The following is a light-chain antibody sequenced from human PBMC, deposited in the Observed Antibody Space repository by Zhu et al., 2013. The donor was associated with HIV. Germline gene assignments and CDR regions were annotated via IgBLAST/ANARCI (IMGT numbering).Light chain of an antibody. CDR1: QGISSA. Sequence: AIQLTQSPSSLSASVGDRVTITCRASQGISSALAWYQQKPGKAPKLLIYDASSLESGVPSTFSGSGSGTEFTLTISSLQPEDFATYYCQQSYSTPSTFGPGTKVDIK. CDR3: QQSYSTPST. V-gene: IGKV1-13*02. CDR2: DAS. J-gene: IGKJ3*01.